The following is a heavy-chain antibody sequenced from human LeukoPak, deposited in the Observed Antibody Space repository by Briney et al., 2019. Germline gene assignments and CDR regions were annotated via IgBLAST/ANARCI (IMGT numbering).Heavy chain of an antibody. CDR3: TGNYYGSGSYADFDY. D-gene: IGHD3-10*01. CDR2: IRSTANGYAT. Sequence: GGSLGLSCAASGFTFSGSALHWVRQASGKGLEWVGRIRSTANGYATAYAASVKGRFTISRDDSKNTAYLQMDSPKTEDTAVYYCTGNYYGSGSYADFDYWGQGTLVTVSS. V-gene: IGHV3-73*01. CDR1: GFTFSGSA. J-gene: IGHJ4*02.